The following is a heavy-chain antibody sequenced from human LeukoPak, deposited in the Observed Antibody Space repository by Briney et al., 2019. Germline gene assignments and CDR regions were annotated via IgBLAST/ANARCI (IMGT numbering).Heavy chain of an antibody. CDR2: IYYTGGT. V-gene: IGHV4-39*06. D-gene: IGHD3-22*01. CDR1: GGSITSSSYY. J-gene: IGHJ4*02. Sequence: SETLSLTCSVSGGSITSSSYYWGWIRQPPEKGLEWIGSIYYTGGTYYSPSLKSRVTISVDTSKNQFALKVTSVTAADTAVYYCATRGDYDLDYWGQGNLVTVSS. CDR3: ATRGDYDLDY.